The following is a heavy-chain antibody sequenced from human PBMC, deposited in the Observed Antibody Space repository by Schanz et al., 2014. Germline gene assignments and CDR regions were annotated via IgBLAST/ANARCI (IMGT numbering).Heavy chain of an antibody. V-gene: IGHV1-18*04. Sequence: QVQLVQSGPEVKKPGASVRLSCKASGYNFNRHDISWVRQAPGQGLEWMGWVNPYAGTTKYAQGLQGRVTMTTDTSSTTAYLELGSLTSDDSAVYYCARDRDQWDGNYLDYWGQGTRVTVSS. CDR1: GYNFNRHD. J-gene: IGHJ4*02. CDR2: VNPYAGTT. CDR3: ARDRDQWDGNYLDY. D-gene: IGHD1-26*01.